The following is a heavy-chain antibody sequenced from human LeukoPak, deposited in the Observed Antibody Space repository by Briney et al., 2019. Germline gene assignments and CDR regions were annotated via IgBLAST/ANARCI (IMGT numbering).Heavy chain of an antibody. CDR1: RYTFTGYY. V-gene: IGHV1-2*02. Sequence: GASVTLSCTASRYTFTGYYMLWLRQAPGQGLEWMGWINPNSGGTNYAQKFQGRVTMTRDTAISTAYMELSRLRSDDTAVYYCAREITISGTCHYWGQGTLVTVSS. CDR2: INPNSGGT. CDR3: AREITISGTCHY. J-gene: IGHJ4*02. D-gene: IGHD3-9*01.